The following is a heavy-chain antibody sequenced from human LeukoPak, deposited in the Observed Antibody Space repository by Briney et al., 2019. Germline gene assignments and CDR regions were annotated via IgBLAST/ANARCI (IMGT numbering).Heavy chain of an antibody. CDR2: INPNSGGT. J-gene: IGHJ3*02. Sequence: ASVKVSCKASGYTFTSYGISWVRQAPGQGLEWMGWINPNSGGTYYAQKFQGRVTMTRDTSITTAYRELSRLRSDDTAVYYCARDRSGSYPPGDIWGQGTMVTVS. V-gene: IGHV1-2*02. CDR3: ARDRSGSYPPGDI. CDR1: GYTFTSYG. D-gene: IGHD1-26*01.